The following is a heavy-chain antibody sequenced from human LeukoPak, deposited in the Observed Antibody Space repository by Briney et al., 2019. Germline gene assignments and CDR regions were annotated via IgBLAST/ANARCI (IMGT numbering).Heavy chain of an antibody. V-gene: IGHV3-30*04. CDR3: ARPSGYSGYDTFDY. CDR1: GFTFSSYA. Sequence: PGRSPRLSCAASGFTFSSYAMHWVRQAPGKGLEWVAVISYDGSNKYYADSVKGRFTISRDNSKNTLYLQMNSLRAEDTAVYYCARPSGYSGYDTFDYWGQGTLVTVSS. D-gene: IGHD5-12*01. CDR2: ISYDGSNK. J-gene: IGHJ4*02.